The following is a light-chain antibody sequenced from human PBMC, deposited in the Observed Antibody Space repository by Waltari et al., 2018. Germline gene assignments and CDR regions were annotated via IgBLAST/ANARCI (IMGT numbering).Light chain of an antibody. CDR3: QQYYNWPPYT. V-gene: IGKV3-15*01. CDR2: GAS. Sequence: DIVMTQSPATLSVSPGASATLSCRASQSVGRNVAWYQQKPGQAPRLRIFGASTGATGVSAKFSGGGSGTEFTLTISSLQSEDIAVYYCQQYYNWPPYTFGQGTKVEIK. J-gene: IGKJ2*01. CDR1: QSVGRN.